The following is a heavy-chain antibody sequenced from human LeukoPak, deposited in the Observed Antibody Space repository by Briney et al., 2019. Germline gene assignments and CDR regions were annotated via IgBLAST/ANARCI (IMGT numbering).Heavy chain of an antibody. J-gene: IGHJ6*02. Sequence: GASVKVSCKASGYTFTSYDINWVRQATGQGLEWMGWMNPNSGNTGYAQKFRGRVTMTRDTSTNTAYMELSGLRSEDTAVYYCARGMFDNSGTYYYFYYALDVWGQGTTVTVSS. CDR1: GYTFTSYD. CDR2: MNPNSGNT. CDR3: ARGMFDNSGTYYYFYYALDV. D-gene: IGHD3-22*01. V-gene: IGHV1-8*01.